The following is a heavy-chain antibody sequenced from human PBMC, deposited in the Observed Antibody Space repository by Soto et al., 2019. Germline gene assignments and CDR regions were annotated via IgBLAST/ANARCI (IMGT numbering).Heavy chain of an antibody. CDR1: GYSFTSYW. J-gene: IGHJ6*02. D-gene: IGHD1-1*01. CDR2: IYPGDSDT. V-gene: IGHV5-51*01. Sequence: ESLKISCKGSGYSFTSYWIGWVRQMPGKGLEWMGIIYPGDSDTRYSPSFQGQVTISADKSISTAYLQWSSLKASDTAMYYCARLGNWNYNYYYGMDVWGQGTTVTVSS. CDR3: ARLGNWNYNYYYGMDV.